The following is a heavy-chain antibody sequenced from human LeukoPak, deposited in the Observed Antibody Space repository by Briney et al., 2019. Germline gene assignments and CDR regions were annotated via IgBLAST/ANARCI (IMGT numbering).Heavy chain of an antibody. V-gene: IGHV3-7*02. CDR2: IDKDGSEK. D-gene: IGHD3-16*01. J-gene: IGHJ6*02. CDR3: ATYTNWVAGDV. CDR1: GVMFRGCW. Sequence: GGSLRLSCVASGVMFRGCWMSWVRQAPGKGLEWVADIDKDGSEKDYVDSVSGRFTISRDNAKNSVYLQMDSLRAEDTAVYYCATYTNWVAGDVWGQGTTVSVSS.